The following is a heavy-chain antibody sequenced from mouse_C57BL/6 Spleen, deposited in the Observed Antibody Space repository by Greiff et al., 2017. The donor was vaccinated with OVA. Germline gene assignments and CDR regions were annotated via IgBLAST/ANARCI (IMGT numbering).Heavy chain of an antibody. CDR2: INPGSGGT. J-gene: IGHJ4*01. CDR1: GYAFTNYL. CDR3: ARSRATVEMDY. Sequence: QVQLQQSGAELVRPGTSVKVSCKASGYAFTNYLIEWVKQRPGQGLEWIGVINPGSGGTNYNEKFKGKATLTADKSSSTAYMQLSSLTSEDSAVYFCARSRATVEMDYWGQGTSVTVSS. D-gene: IGHD1-1*01. V-gene: IGHV1-54*01.